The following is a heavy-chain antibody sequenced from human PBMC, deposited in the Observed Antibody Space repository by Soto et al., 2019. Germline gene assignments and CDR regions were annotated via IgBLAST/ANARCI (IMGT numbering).Heavy chain of an antibody. J-gene: IGHJ5*01. CDR3: ARYGTRGDW. Sequence: GSLRLSCQASGFNFRLYQMHWVRKAPGKGLEWVSYISSSGLTTYYADFAEGRFTISRDNAKDSLYLHLNSLRVGDTAVYYCARYGTRGDWWGLGTQVTVSS. CDR2: ISSSGLTT. D-gene: IGHD3-10*01. V-gene: IGHV3-48*03. CDR1: GFNFRLYQ.